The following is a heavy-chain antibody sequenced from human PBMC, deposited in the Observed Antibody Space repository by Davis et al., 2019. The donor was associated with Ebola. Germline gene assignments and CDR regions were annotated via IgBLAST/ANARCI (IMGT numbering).Heavy chain of an antibody. J-gene: IGHJ3*02. Sequence: GESLKISCKDSEDSFTSYWIGWVRRVPGKGLEWMGIIYTGDSDTRYSPSFRGQVTISADKSTRTAYLQWGSLKASDSAMYYCASLRRTITGMDDGFDIWGQGTMVTVSS. V-gene: IGHV5-51*01. CDR3: ASLRRTITGMDDGFDI. CDR1: EDSFTSYW. D-gene: IGHD1-20*01. CDR2: IYTGDSDT.